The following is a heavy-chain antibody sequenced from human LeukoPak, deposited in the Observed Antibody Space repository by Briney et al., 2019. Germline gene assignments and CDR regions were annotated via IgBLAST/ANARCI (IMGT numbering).Heavy chain of an antibody. CDR3: ARVGISYYMDV. CDR1: GFTLSSYW. D-gene: IGHD3-10*01. V-gene: IGHV3-7*01. J-gene: IGHJ6*03. Sequence: PGGSLRLSCAASGFTLSSYWMSWVRQAPGKGLEWVANIKQDGSEKYYVDSVKGRFTISRDNAKNSLYLQMNSLRAEDTAVYYCARVGISYYMDVWGKGTTVTVSS. CDR2: IKQDGSEK.